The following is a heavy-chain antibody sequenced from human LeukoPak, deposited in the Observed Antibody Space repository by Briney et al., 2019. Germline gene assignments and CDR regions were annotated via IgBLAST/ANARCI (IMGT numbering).Heavy chain of an antibody. CDR1: GGSISSGGYY. J-gene: IGHJ5*02. CDR2: IYHSGST. V-gene: IGHV4-30-2*01. D-gene: IGHD3-10*01. Sequence: SETLSLTCTVSGGSISSGGYYWSWIRQPPGKGLEWIGYIYHSGSTYYNPSLKSRVTISVDRSKNQFSLKLSSVTAADTAVYYCARASAGPYYYGSGSWGNWFDPWGQGTLVTVSS. CDR3: ARASAGPYYYGSGSWGNWFDP.